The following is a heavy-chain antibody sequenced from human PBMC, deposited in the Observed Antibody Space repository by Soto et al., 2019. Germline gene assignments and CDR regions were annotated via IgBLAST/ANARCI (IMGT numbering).Heavy chain of an antibody. D-gene: IGHD1-1*01. CDR3: AGGPTGTTSFDY. V-gene: IGHV1-3*01. CDR1: GYTFTSYA. J-gene: IGHJ4*02. Sequence: ASVKVSCTASGYTFTSYAMHWVRQAPGQRLEWMGWINAGNGNTKYSQKFQGRVTITRDTSASTAYMELSSLRSEDTAVYYCAGGPTGTTSFDYWGQGTLVTVSS. CDR2: INAGNGNT.